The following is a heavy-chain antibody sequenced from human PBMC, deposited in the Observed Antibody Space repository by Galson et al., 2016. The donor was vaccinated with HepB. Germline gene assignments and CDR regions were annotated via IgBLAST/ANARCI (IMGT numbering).Heavy chain of an antibody. V-gene: IGHV3-64*02. D-gene: IGHD2-15*01. CDR3: VRQASGYRSGWFYFDS. Sequence: SLRLSCAGSGFTFSNYPMLWVRQAPGKGLEWISSISSNGDKTDYADSVRDRFTISRDNFKNILYLQMGSTRTEDTAVYFCVRQASGYRSGWFYFDSWGHGTLVTVSS. CDR1: GFTFSNYP. CDR2: ISSNGDKT. J-gene: IGHJ4*01.